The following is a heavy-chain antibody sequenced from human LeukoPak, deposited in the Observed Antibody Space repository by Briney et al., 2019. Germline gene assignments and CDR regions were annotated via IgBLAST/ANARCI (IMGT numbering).Heavy chain of an antibody. J-gene: IGHJ5*02. CDR3: ARFYDSNGYYLSWFDP. CDR2: IYTSGST. V-gene: IGHV4-4*07. Sequence: PSETLSLTCTVSGGSISSYYWSWIRQPAGKGLEWIGRIYTSGSTNYNPSPKSRVTMSVDTSKNQFSLKLSSVTAADTAVYYCARFYDSNGYYLSWFDPWGQGTLVTVSS. D-gene: IGHD3-22*01. CDR1: GGSISSYY.